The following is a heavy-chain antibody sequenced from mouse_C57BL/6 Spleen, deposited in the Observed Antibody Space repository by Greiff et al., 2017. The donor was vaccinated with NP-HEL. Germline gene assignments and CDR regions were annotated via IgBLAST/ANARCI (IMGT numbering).Heavy chain of an antibody. CDR1: GYTFTSYW. D-gene: IGHD1-2*01. J-gene: IGHJ2*01. CDR2: IHPNSGST. CDR3: ARSFGTADLY. V-gene: IGHV1-64*01. Sequence: QVQLQQSGAELVKPGASVKLSCKASGYTFTSYWMHWVKQRPGQGLEWIGMIHPNSGSTNYNEKFKSKATLTVDKSSSTAYMQLSSLTSEDSAVYYCARSFGTADLYWGQGTTLTVSS.